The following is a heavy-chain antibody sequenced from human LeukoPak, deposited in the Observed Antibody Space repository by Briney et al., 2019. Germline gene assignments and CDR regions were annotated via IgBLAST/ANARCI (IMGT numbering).Heavy chain of an antibody. CDR1: VVSISRSSYY. V-gene: IGHV4-39*07. D-gene: IGHD3-22*01. CDR2: IYYRGST. Sequence: PSETLSLTCTVSVVSISRSSYYWGWIRHPPGKGLEWVGSIYYRGSTYYNPSLTSRFTISVDTSKHQFSLKLSSVTAADTAVYYCARDGDSSAPGRDYWGQGTLVTVSS. J-gene: IGHJ4*02. CDR3: ARDGDSSAPGRDY.